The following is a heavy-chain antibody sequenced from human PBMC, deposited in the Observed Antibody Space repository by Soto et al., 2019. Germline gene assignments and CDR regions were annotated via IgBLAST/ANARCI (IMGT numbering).Heavy chain of an antibody. Sequence: SETLSLTCTVSGGSISSYYWSWIRQPPGKGLEWIGYIYYSGSTNYNPSLKSRVTISVDTSKNQFSLKLSSVTAADTAVYYCVRPSGTLDGVFAFWGRGTMV. CDR1: GGSISSYY. V-gene: IGHV4-59*01. J-gene: IGHJ3*01. CDR3: VRPSGTLDGVFAF. D-gene: IGHD2-8*01. CDR2: IYYSGST.